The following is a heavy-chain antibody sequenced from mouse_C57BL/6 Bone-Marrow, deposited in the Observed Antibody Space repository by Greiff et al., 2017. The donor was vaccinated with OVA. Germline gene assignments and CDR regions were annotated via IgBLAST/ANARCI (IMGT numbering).Heavy chain of an antibody. CDR2: IYPGDGDT. Sequence: QVQLKQSGPELVKPGASVTISCKASGYAFSSSWMNWVKQRPGKGLEWIGRIYPGDGDTNYNGKFKGKATLTADKSSSTAYMQLSSLTSEDSAVDFCARGFFDYWGQGTTLTVSS. CDR3: ARGFFDY. V-gene: IGHV1-82*01. J-gene: IGHJ2*01. CDR1: GYAFSSSW.